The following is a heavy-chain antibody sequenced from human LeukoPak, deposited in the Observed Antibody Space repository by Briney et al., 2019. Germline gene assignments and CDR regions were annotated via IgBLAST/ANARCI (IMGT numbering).Heavy chain of an antibody. D-gene: IGHD3-22*01. J-gene: IGHJ3*02. Sequence: GGSLRLSCAASGFTFSSYAMHWVRQAPGKGLEWVAVISYDGSNKYYADSVKGRFTISRDNSKNTLYLQMNSLRAEDTAVYYCARLCEVTMIVVVFGIWGQGTMVTVFS. CDR3: ARLCEVTMIVVVFGI. V-gene: IGHV3-30-3*01. CDR1: GFTFSSYA. CDR2: ISYDGSNK.